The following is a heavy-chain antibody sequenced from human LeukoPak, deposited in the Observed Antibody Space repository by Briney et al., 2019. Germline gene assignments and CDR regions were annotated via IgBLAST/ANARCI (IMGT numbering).Heavy chain of an antibody. Sequence: PSETLSLTCTVSGGSISSYYWSWIRQPPGKGLEWIGYIYTSGSTNYNPSLKSRVTISVDTSKNQFSLKLSSATAADTAVYYCARHKGRYYYYYMDVWGKGTTVTVSS. CDR3: ARHKGRYYYYYMDV. CDR1: GGSISSYY. V-gene: IGHV4-4*09. CDR2: IYTSGST. J-gene: IGHJ6*03.